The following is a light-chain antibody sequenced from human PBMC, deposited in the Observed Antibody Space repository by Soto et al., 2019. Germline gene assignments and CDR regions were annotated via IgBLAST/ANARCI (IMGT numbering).Light chain of an antibody. Sequence: EIVMTQSPVTLSVSPGGRATLSCRASQSISDTLAWYQQKPGQAPRLLIDGASTRATGIPDRFSGSGSGTDFTLTISRLEPEDVAVYYCQQYEAVVTFGQGTKVDIK. CDR2: GAS. V-gene: IGKV3D-15*01. J-gene: IGKJ1*01. CDR3: QQYEAVVT. CDR1: QSISDT.